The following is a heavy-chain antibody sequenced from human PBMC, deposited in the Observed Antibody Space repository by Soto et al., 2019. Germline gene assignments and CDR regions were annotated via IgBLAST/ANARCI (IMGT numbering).Heavy chain of an antibody. CDR2: ISYDGSNK. Sequence: GGSLRLSCAASGFTFSSYGMHWVRQAPGKGLEWVAVISYDGSNKYYADSVKGRFTISRDNSKNTLYLQMNSLRAEDTAVYYCAKDRGSSWYGLGAFDIWGQGTMVTVSS. CDR1: GFTFSSYG. V-gene: IGHV3-30*18. J-gene: IGHJ3*02. D-gene: IGHD6-13*01. CDR3: AKDRGSSWYGLGAFDI.